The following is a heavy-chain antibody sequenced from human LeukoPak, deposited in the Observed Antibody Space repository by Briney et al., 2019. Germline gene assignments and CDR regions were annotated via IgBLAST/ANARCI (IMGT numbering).Heavy chain of an antibody. D-gene: IGHD4-23*01. CDR1: GDSVPSNSVT. CDR2: TYYRSTWYN. J-gene: IGHJ5*02. CDR3: ARRLTQYDCFDP. V-gene: IGHV6-1*01. Sequence: SQTLSLTCAISGDSVPSNSVTWNWIRQSPSRGLEWLGRTYYRSTWYNDYAVSVRGRITVNPDTSKNQFSLHLNSVTPEDTAVYYCARRLTQYDCFDPWGQGILITVSS.